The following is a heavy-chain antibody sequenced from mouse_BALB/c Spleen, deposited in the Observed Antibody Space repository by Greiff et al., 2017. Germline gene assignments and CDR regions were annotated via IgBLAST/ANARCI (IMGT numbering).Heavy chain of an antibody. CDR1: GYTFTSYV. CDR3: ARRDYDYDPLYYYAMDY. CDR2: INPYNDGT. J-gene: IGHJ4*01. D-gene: IGHD2-4*01. V-gene: IGHV1-14*01. Sequence: VQLQQSGPELVKPGASVKMSCKASGYTFTSYVMHWVKQKPGQGLEWIGYINPYNDGTKYNEKFKGKATLTSDKSSSTAYMELSSLTSEDSAVYYCARRDYDYDPLYYYAMDYWGQGTSVTASS.